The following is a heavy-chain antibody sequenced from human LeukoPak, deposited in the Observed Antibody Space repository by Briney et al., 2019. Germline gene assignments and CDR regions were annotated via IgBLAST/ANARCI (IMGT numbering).Heavy chain of an antibody. CDR1: GFTLSSYS. Sequence: PGGSLRLSCAASGFTLSSYSMNWVRRAPGKGLEWVSSISSSSSYIYYADSVKGRFTISRDNAKNSLYLQMNSLRAEDTAVYYCARGNKIAAAGHWGQGTLVTVSS. V-gene: IGHV3-21*01. CDR3: ARGNKIAAAGH. D-gene: IGHD6-13*01. J-gene: IGHJ4*02. CDR2: ISSSSSYI.